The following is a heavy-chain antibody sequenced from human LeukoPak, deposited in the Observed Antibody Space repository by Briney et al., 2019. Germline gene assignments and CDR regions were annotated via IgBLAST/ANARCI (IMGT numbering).Heavy chain of an antibody. V-gene: IGHV3-23*01. D-gene: IGHD5-12*01. CDR2: ISGSGGST. CDR1: GFTFSSHG. J-gene: IGHJ4*02. CDR3: ARGPSGYHNT. Sequence: PGRSLRLSCAASGFTFSSHGMSWVRQAPGRGLEWVSAISGSGGSTYYADSVKGRFTVSRDNSKNTLYLQMNSLRAEDTAVYYCARGPSGYHNTGGQGTLVTVSS.